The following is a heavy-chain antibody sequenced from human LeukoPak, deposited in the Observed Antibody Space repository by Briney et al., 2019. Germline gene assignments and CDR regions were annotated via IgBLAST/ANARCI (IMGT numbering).Heavy chain of an antibody. V-gene: IGHV1-8*01. CDR2: MNPNSGNT. CDR3: ARRRIAAAGTLDP. Sequence: ASVKVSCKASGYTFTSYDINWVRQATGQGLEWMGWMNPNSGNTGYAQKFQGRVTMTRNTSISTAYMELSSLRSEDMAVYYCARRRIAAAGTLDPWGQGTLVTVSS. D-gene: IGHD6-13*01. J-gene: IGHJ5*02. CDR1: GYTFTSYD.